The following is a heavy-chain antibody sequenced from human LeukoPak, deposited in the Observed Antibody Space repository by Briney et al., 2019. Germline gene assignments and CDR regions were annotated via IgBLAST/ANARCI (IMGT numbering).Heavy chain of an antibody. CDR2: ISGSGGST. CDR3: AKGAHYDFWSGLSYYYMDV. Sequence: GGSLRLSCAASGFTFSSYAMSWVRQAPGKGLEWVSGISGSGGSTYYADSVKGRLTISRDNSKNTLYLQMNSLRAEDTAVYYCAKGAHYDFWSGLSYYYMDVWGKGTTVTVPS. V-gene: IGHV3-23*01. CDR1: GFTFSSYA. D-gene: IGHD3-3*01. J-gene: IGHJ6*03.